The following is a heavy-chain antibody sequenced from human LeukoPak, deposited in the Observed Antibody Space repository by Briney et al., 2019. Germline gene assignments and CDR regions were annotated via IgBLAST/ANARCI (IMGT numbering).Heavy chain of an antibody. Sequence: PSETLSLTCTASGGSISGSYWSWIRQSPGKGLEWIGYISYTGSTNYNPSLKSRVTISVDASKNQFSLKLSSVTAADTAVYYCARVHYSGSGLSSYFDYWGQGTLVTVSS. CDR3: ARVHYSGSGLSSYFDY. J-gene: IGHJ4*02. CDR1: GGSISGSY. D-gene: IGHD3-10*01. V-gene: IGHV4-59*01. CDR2: ISYTGST.